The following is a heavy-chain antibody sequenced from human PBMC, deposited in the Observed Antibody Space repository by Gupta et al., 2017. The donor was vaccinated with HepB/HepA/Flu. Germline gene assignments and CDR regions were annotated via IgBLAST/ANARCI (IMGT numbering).Heavy chain of an antibody. CDR3: AXGAASRTYDAFAI. D-gene: IGHD6-25*01. J-gene: IGHJ3*02. Sequence: EVQLVESGGGLVKPGGSLRLSCAASGFSFSSYSMNWVRQAPGKGLEGVSFINSSSNYIYYADAGQGRFTISRENAKNALFQQMKRMTAEXTAVFYCAXGAASRTYDAFAIGGQGTTVTVSS. CDR2: INSSSNYI. CDR1: GFSFSSYS. V-gene: IGHV3-21*01.